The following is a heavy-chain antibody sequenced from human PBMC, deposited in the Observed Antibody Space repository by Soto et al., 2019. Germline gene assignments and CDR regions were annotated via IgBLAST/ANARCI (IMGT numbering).Heavy chain of an antibody. CDR2: INPNTGAT. Sequence: ASVKVSCKPSGYTFTAYQIHWVRQVPGQGLEWKGWINPNTGATNYAQKSQGWVTMTRVTPISTAYMELSSLKSDDTAVYYCARYVYYGDYFDYWGQGTLVTVSS. CDR3: ARYVYYGDYFDY. J-gene: IGHJ4*02. D-gene: IGHD4-17*01. CDR1: GYTFTAYQ. V-gene: IGHV1-2*04.